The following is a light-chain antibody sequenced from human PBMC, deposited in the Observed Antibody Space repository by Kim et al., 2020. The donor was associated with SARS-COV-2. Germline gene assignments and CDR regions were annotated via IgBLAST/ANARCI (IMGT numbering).Light chain of an antibody. J-gene: IGKJ4*01. CDR3: QQYGSSPLT. CDR1: QSVSRY. Sequence: EIDLTQSPATLSLSTGERATLSCRPSQSVSRYLAWYQQKPGQAPKLLIYNTSSRATGVPDRFTGSGSGTDFTLTISSLEPDDFAMYYCQQYGSSPLTFGGGTKVDIK. V-gene: IGKV3-20*01. CDR2: NTS.